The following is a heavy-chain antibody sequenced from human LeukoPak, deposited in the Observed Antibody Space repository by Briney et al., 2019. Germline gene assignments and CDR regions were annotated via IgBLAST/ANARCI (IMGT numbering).Heavy chain of an antibody. J-gene: IGHJ4*02. CDR2: ISGSGGST. CDR3: ARYSTVVTRGFDY. Sequence: GGSLRLSCAASGFTFSSYAMSWVRQAPGKGLEWVSAISGSGGSTYYADSVKGRFTISRDNSKNTLYLQMNSLRAEDTAVYYCARYSTVVTRGFDYWGQGTLVTVSS. D-gene: IGHD4-23*01. V-gene: IGHV3-23*01. CDR1: GFTFSSYA.